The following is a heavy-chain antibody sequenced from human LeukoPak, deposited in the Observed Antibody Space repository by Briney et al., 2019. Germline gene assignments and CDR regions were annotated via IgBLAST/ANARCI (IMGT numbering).Heavy chain of an antibody. CDR2: IKSKTDGGTT. D-gene: IGHD3-9*01. V-gene: IGHV3-15*01. J-gene: IGHJ4*02. CDR1: GFTFSNAW. Sequence: PGGSVRLSCAASGFTFSNAWMSWVGQAPGKGLEWVGRIKSKTDGGTTDYAAPVNGRFTISRDDSKNTLYLQMNSLKTEDTAVYYCTTEEVYDILTSRAWGQGNLVTVSS. CDR3: TTEEVYDILTSRA.